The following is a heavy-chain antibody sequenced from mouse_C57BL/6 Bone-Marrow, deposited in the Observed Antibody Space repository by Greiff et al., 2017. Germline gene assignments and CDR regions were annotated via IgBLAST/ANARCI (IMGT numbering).Heavy chain of an antibody. V-gene: IGHV14-2*01. J-gene: IGHJ1*03. CDR1: GFNIKDYY. D-gene: IGHD2-2*01. CDR2: IAPEDGET. Sequence: VQLQQSGAELVKPGASVTLSCTASGFNIKDYYMHWVKQRTEQGLEWIGRIAPEDGETKYAPNFQGKATITADTSSNTAYLQLSSLTSEDTAVYYCARSRWLRRGYFDVWGTGTTVTVSS. CDR3: ARSRWLRRGYFDV.